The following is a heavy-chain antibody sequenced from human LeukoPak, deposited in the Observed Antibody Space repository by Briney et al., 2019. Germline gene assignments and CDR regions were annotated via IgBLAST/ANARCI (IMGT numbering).Heavy chain of an antibody. Sequence: GGSLRLSCAASGFTFSSYGMPWVRQAPGKGLEWVAVISYDGSNKYYADSVKGRFTISRDNSKNTLYLQMNSLRAEDTAVYYCAKDDHRYCSGGSCYSNFWGQGTLVTVSS. J-gene: IGHJ4*02. D-gene: IGHD2-15*01. CDR2: ISYDGSNK. V-gene: IGHV3-30*18. CDR3: AKDDHRYCSGGSCYSNF. CDR1: GFTFSSYG.